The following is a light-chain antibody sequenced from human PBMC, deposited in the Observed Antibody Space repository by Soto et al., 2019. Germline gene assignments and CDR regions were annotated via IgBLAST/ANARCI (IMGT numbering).Light chain of an antibody. V-gene: IGKV1-5*03. Sequence: DIQLTQSPSTLSPSVGDRVTITCRASQSISTWLAWYQQKPGKAPKVLIYKTSSLESGVPSRFSGSGSGTEFTLTISSLQPDDFATYYCKQYNSYPVTFGGGTRWRSN. CDR2: KTS. J-gene: IGKJ4*01. CDR3: KQYNSYPVT. CDR1: QSISTW.